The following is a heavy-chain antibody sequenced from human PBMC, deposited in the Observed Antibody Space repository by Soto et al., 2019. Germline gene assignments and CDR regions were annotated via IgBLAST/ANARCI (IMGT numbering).Heavy chain of an antibody. Sequence: ASVKVSCKASGYTFTNYAIHWVRQAPGQRLEWMGWINAGNGNTKYSQKFQGRVTITRDTSTSTAYMELSSLRSEDTAVYYCARGERYYYDSSGYFGFDYWGQGTLVTVS. CDR1: GYTFTNYA. J-gene: IGHJ4*02. D-gene: IGHD3-22*01. CDR2: INAGNGNT. CDR3: ARGERYYYDSSGYFGFDY. V-gene: IGHV1-3*01.